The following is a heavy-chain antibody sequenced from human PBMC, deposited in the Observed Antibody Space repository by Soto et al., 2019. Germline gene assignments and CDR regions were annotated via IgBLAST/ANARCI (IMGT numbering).Heavy chain of an antibody. CDR2: ITSSGGST. CDR1: GFTFSSYA. D-gene: IGHD6-19*01. CDR3: AKEASSGWNPSYFDY. J-gene: IGHJ4*02. Sequence: GGSLRLSCAASGFTFSSYAMSWVRQAPGKGLEWVSTITSSGGSTYYADSVKGRFTISRDNSKNTQYLQMNSLRAEDTAVYYCAKEASSGWNPSYFDYWGQGTLVTVSS. V-gene: IGHV3-23*01.